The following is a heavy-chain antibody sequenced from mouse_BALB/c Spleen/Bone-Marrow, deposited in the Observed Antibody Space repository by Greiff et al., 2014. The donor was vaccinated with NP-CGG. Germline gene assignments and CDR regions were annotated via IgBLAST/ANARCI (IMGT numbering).Heavy chain of an antibody. D-gene: IGHD1-1*01. Sequence: EVMLVESGGDLVKPGGSLKLSCATSGFTFSNYDVSWVRQTPDKRLEWVAIISSGVSYTYYPDSVKGRFTISRDNAKNTLYLQMSSLKSEDTAMYFCARHNYGYFAMDYWAQGTSVTVSS. V-gene: IGHV5-6*02. J-gene: IGHJ4*01. CDR2: ISSGVSYT. CDR1: GFTFSNYD. CDR3: ARHNYGYFAMDY.